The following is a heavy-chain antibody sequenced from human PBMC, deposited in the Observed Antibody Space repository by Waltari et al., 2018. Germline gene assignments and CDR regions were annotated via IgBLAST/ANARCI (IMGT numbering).Heavy chain of an antibody. CDR3: AREYRSASDF. CDR1: GYTISNHY. Sequence: QVQLVQSGAEVKKPGASVKVSCKAYGYTISNHYMHWVRQAPGQGLEWMGIINPSGDTTYYAQKFQGRVTITRDTSTSTVYIELNGLRSEDTAVYYCAREYRSASDFWGQGTLVTVSS. V-gene: IGHV1-46*01. CDR2: INPSGDTT. D-gene: IGHD6-6*01. J-gene: IGHJ4*02.